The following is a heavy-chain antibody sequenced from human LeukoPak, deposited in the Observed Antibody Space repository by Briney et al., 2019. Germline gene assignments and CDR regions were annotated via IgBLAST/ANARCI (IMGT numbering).Heavy chain of an antibody. V-gene: IGHV3-53*01. CDR3: ARAYCSSTSRYFYAFDI. J-gene: IGHJ3*02. Sequence: GGSLRLSCAASGFTVSSNYMSWVRQAPGKGLEWVSVIYSGGSTYYADSVKGRFTISRDNSKNTLYLQMNSLRAEDTAVYYCARAYCSSTSRYFYAFDIWGQGTMVTVSS. CDR1: GFTVSSNY. CDR2: IYSGGST. D-gene: IGHD2-2*01.